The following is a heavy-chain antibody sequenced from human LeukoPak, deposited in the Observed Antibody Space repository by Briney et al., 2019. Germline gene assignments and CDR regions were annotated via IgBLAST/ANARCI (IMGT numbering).Heavy chain of an antibody. CDR1: GFTFDDYA. CDR3: AKVATPRYYDFWSGYYDAFDI. V-gene: IGHV3-9*03. CDR2: ISWNSGSI. D-gene: IGHD3-3*01. Sequence: GGSLRLSCAASGFTFDDYAMHWVRQAPGKGLEWVSGISWNSGSIGYADSVKGRFTISRDNAKNSLYLQMNSLRAEDMALYYCAKVATPRYYDFWSGYYDAFDIWGQGTMVTVSS. J-gene: IGHJ3*02.